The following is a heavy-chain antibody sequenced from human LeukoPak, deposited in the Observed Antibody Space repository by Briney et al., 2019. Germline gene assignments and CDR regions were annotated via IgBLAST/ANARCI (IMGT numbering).Heavy chain of an antibody. CDR3: ARDNSF. Sequence: PGGSLRLSCAASGFTFSSYTMHWVRQAPGKGREWVSSISSSSTYIYYADSVKGRFTISRDNAKKSLYLQMNSLQAEDTAVYLCARDNSFWGQGTMVTVSS. CDR2: ISSSSTYI. D-gene: IGHD1-1*01. J-gene: IGHJ3*01. CDR1: GFTFSSYT. V-gene: IGHV3-21*01.